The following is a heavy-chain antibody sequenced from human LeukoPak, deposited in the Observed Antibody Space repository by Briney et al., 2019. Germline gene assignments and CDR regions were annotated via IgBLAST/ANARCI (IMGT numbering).Heavy chain of an antibody. Sequence: SETLSLTCTVSGGSISSGGYYWSWIRQHPGKGLEWIGYIYYSGSTYYNPSLKSRVTISVDTSKNQFSLKLSSVTAADTAVYYCAGLPKDYNYYMDVWGKGTTVTVSS. CDR3: AGLPKDYNYYMDV. J-gene: IGHJ6*03. CDR1: GGSISSGGYY. D-gene: IGHD2-2*01. CDR2: IYYSGST. V-gene: IGHV4-31*03.